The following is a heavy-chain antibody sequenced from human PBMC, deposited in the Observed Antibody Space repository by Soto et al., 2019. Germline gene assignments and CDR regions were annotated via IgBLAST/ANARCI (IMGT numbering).Heavy chain of an antibody. CDR2: IYYSGST. CDR1: SGSISSYY. CDR3: ARHCSGGTCYSGAEYFHH. J-gene: IGHJ1*01. V-gene: IGHV4-59*08. D-gene: IGHD2-15*01. Sequence: QVQLQESGPGLVKPSETLSLTCPVSSGSISSYYWSWIRQPPGKGLEWIGYIYYSGSTKYNPSLKTRVTISIDTSKNQFSLRLSSVTAADTAVYFCARHCSGGTCYSGAEYFHHWGQGTLVTVSS.